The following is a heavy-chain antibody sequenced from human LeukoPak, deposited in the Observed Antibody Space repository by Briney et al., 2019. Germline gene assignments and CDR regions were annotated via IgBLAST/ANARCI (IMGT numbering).Heavy chain of an antibody. D-gene: IGHD5-18*01. CDR1: GGSISGYY. CDR2: VHYSGTT. J-gene: IGHJ5*02. CDR3: ATNRGYRHGLSS. Sequence: SETLSLTCTVSGGSISGYYWSWIRQPPGKGLGWIGYVHYSGTTNYNPSLKSRVTISVDTSKNQFSLKMSSVTAADTAVYYCATNRGYRHGLSSWGQG. V-gene: IGHV4-59*08.